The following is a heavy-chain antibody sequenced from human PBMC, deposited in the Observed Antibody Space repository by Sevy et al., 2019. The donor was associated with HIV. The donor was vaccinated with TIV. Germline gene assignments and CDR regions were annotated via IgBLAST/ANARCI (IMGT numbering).Heavy chain of an antibody. CDR3: AASLPLNVVCSSTSCYGAFDY. Sequence: SETLSLTCSVSGGSVRSSPYYWGWIRQSPGKGLEWIGSTYYSGSTYYHPSLKSRVMISVDTSRSQFSLKLNSVTAADTAVYYCAASLPLNVVCSSTSCYGAFDYWGQGTAVTVSS. CDR2: TYYSGST. CDR1: GGSVRSSPYY. J-gene: IGHJ4*02. D-gene: IGHD2-2*01. V-gene: IGHV4-39*01.